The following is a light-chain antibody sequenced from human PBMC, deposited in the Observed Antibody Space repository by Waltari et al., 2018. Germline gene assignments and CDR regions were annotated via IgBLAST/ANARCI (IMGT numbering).Light chain of an antibody. Sequence: DIVMTQSPDVSVPLGERATVNCQSSQSVLSDSSSKNYLAWYQQKTGLPPKLLIYWASIREYGVPDRFSGSGSGTDFNLTIHSLQTEDVAVYFCQQFYITPHTFGQGTRLEIK. V-gene: IGKV4-1*01. CDR3: QQFYITPHT. CDR2: WAS. CDR1: QSVLSDSSSKNY. J-gene: IGKJ2*01.